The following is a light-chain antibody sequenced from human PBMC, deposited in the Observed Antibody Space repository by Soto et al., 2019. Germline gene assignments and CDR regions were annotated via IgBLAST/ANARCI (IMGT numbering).Light chain of an antibody. CDR3: QQYSSPPRT. CDR1: QSVSSY. CDR2: GAS. J-gene: IGKJ1*01. Sequence: EIVLTQSPGSLSLSPGERATLSCRASQSVSSYLAWYQQKPGQAPRLLIYGASSRVTGFPDRFSGSGSGTDFSLTISRLEPEDSAVYYCQQYSSPPRTFGQGTKVDIK. V-gene: IGKV3-20*01.